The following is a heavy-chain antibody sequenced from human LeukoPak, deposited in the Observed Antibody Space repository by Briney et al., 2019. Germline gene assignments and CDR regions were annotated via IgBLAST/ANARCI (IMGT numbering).Heavy chain of an antibody. D-gene: IGHD6-13*01. CDR3: AKMLRSSSWDPFDY. V-gene: IGHV3-30*02. J-gene: IGHJ4*02. CDR1: GFTFNTYG. CDR2: IRYDGTHK. Sequence: GGSLRLSCAASGFTFNTYGMHWVRQAPGKGLEWVAFIRYDGTHKYYADSVKGRFTISRDNSKNTLYLQMNSLRAEDTAVYYCAKMLRSSSWDPFDYWGQGTLVTVSS.